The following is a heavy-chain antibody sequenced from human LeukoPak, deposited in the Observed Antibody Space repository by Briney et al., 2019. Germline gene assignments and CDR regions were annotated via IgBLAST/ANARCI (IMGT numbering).Heavy chain of an antibody. J-gene: IGHJ4*02. CDR1: GFTVSSNY. CDR3: ARDWKADSSAWYAWGY. Sequence: GGSLRLSCAASGFTVSSNYMTWARQAPGKGLEWVSLIYSGGSTYYADSVKGRFIISRDNSKNTLYLQMNSLRAEDTAVYYCARDWKADSSAWYAWGYWGQGTLVTVSS. CDR2: IYSGGST. V-gene: IGHV3-53*01. D-gene: IGHD6-19*01.